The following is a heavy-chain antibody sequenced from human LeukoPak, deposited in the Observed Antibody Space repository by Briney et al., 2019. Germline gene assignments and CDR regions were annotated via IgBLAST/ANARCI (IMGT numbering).Heavy chain of an antibody. CDR2: ISGSGGST. V-gene: IGHV3-23*01. D-gene: IGHD3-16*01. CDR3: AKDGLDDIDLYHFDY. J-gene: IGHJ4*02. CDR1: GFTLSSYA. Sequence: GGSLRLSCAASGFTLSSYAMRWVRQPPGKGLEWVSAISGSGGSTYYADSVKGRFTIPRDNSKNTLYLQMNSLRAEDTAVYFCAKDGLDDIDLYHFDYWGQGTLVTVSS.